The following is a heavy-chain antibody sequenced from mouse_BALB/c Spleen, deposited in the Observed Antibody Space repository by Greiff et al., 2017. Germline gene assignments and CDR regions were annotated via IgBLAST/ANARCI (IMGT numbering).Heavy chain of an antibody. CDR3: SRRLGPPYYAMDY. J-gene: IGHJ4*01. D-gene: IGHD3-1*01. CDR2: IYPGNSDT. V-gene: IGHV1-5*01. CDR1: GYSFTSYW. Sequence: EVQLQQSGTVLARPGASVKMSCKASGYSFTSYWMHWVKQRPGQGLEWIGAIYPGNSDTSYNQKFKGKAKLTAATSASTAYMELSSLTNEDSAVYYCSRRLGPPYYAMDYWGQGTSVTVSS.